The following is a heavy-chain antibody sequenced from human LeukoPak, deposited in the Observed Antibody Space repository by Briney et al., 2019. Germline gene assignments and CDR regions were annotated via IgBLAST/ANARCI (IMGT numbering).Heavy chain of an antibody. CDR3: ARHMGVYYDSSGPRSSDY. V-gene: IGHV4-39*01. D-gene: IGHD3-22*01. J-gene: IGHJ4*02. Sequence: SETLSLTCTVSGGSISTSTYYWGWIRQPPGKGLEWIGSIYYSGSTYYNPSLKSRVTISVDTSKNQFSLKLSSVTAADTAVYYCARHMGVYYDSSGPRSSDYWGQGTLVTVSS. CDR2: IYYSGST. CDR1: GGSISTSTYY.